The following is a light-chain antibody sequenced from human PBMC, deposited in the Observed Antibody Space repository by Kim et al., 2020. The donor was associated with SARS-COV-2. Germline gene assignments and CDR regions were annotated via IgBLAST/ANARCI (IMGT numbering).Light chain of an antibody. J-gene: IGKJ2*01. CDR1: QTIGSS. CDR2: YAS. CDR3: HQSSSFPHT. Sequence: SVTPREKVTITCRASQTIGSSLHWYQQKPNQSPKLLIKYASQSISGVPSRFSGSGAGTEFTLTINSLEAEDTATYYCHQSSSFPHTFGQGTKLEI. V-gene: IGKV6-21*02.